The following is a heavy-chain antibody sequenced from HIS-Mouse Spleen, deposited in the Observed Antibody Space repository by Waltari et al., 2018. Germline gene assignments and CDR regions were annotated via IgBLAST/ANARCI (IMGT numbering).Heavy chain of an antibody. Sequence: QLQLQESGPGLVKPSETLSLTCTVSGGSISSRSSHWGRIRQPPGKGLEWIGSIYYSGSTYYNPSLKSRVTISVDTSKNQFSLKLSSVTAADTAVYYCAREIPYSSSWYDWYFDLWGRGTLVTVSS. D-gene: IGHD6-13*01. J-gene: IGHJ2*01. CDR1: GGSISSRSSH. CDR3: AREIPYSSSWYDWYFDL. V-gene: IGHV4-39*07. CDR2: IYYSGST.